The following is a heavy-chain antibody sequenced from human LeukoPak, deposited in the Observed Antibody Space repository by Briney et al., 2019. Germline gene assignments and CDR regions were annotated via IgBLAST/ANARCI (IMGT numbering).Heavy chain of an antibody. CDR2: ISSSGSTI. CDR1: GFTFSSYE. CDR3: ASYQWLDPHYFDY. J-gene: IGHJ4*02. Sequence: GGSLRLSCAASGFTFSSYEMNWVRQAPGKGLEWVSYISSSGSTIYYADSVKGRFTISRDNAKNSLYLQMNSLRAEDTAVYYCASYQWLDPHYFDYWGQGTLVTVSS. D-gene: IGHD6-19*01. V-gene: IGHV3-48*03.